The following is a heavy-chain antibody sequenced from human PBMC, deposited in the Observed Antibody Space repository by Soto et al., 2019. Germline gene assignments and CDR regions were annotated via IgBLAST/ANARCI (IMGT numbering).Heavy chain of an antibody. CDR2: ISSSSSTI. D-gene: IGHD2-2*01. CDR3: ARDFGDIVVVPAADSEGYYYYCGMDV. V-gene: IGHV3-48*02. J-gene: IGHJ6*02. Sequence: EVQLVESGGGLVQPGGSLRLSCAASGFTFSSYSMNWVRQAPGKGLEWVSYISSSSSTIYYADSVKGRFTISRDNAKNSLYLQMKSLRDEDTAVYYCARDFGDIVVVPAADSEGYYYYCGMDVWGQGTTVTVSS. CDR1: GFTFSSYS.